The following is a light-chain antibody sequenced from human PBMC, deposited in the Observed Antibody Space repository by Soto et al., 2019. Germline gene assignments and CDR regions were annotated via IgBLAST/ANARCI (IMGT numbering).Light chain of an antibody. Sequence: EIVMTQSPATLSVSPGERATLSCRPSQTIGSNLAWYQQKPGQPPRLLIYDASTRATDIPARFTGSGSGTEFTLTISSLQSEDFAVFYCQQYNHWPPTWTFGQGTKVDVK. J-gene: IGKJ1*01. CDR2: DAS. CDR3: QQYNHWPPTWT. V-gene: IGKV3-15*01. CDR1: QTIGSN.